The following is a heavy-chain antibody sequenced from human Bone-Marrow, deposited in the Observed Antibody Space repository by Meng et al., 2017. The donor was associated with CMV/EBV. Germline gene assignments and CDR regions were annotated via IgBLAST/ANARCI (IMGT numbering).Heavy chain of an antibody. CDR2: IRYDGSNK. J-gene: IGHJ6*02. D-gene: IGHD2-8*01. CDR3: AKDHRMTNYGMDV. Sequence: GGSLRLSCAASGFTFSSYGMHWVRQAPGKGLEWVAFIRYDGSNKYYADSVKGRFTISRDNSKNTLYPQRNRLTAEDTAVYYCAKDHRMTNYGMDVWGQGTTITVSS. CDR1: GFTFSSYG. V-gene: IGHV3-30*02.